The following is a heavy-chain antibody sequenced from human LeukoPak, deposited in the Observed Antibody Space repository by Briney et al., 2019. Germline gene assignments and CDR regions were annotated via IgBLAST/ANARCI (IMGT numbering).Heavy chain of an antibody. D-gene: IGHD6-13*01. J-gene: IGHJ6*03. V-gene: IGHV4-39*07. Sequence: SETLSLTCTVSGGSSSSSDYYWAWIRQPPGKGLEWIGNIYYSGNTYYNSSLKSRVTISIDTSKNQFSLKLSSVTAADTAVYYCARTTEAHSWRTRYYDYYMDVWGKGTTVTVSS. CDR2: IYYSGNT. CDR3: ARTTEAHSWRTRYYDYYMDV. CDR1: GGSSSSSDYY.